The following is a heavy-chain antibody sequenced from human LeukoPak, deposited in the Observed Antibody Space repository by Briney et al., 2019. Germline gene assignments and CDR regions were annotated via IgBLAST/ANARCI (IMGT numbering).Heavy chain of an antibody. V-gene: IGHV3-48*02. CDR1: GFTFSTYS. J-gene: IGHJ4*02. D-gene: IGHD6-19*01. CDR3: ASVYTSDSY. CDR2: ISSSSRTI. Sequence: PGGSLRLSCAASGFTFSTYSMNWVRQAPGKGLEWVSYISSSSRTIYYADSVMGRFTISRDNAKNSLYLQMNSLRDEDTAVYYCASVYTSDSYWGQGTLVTVSS.